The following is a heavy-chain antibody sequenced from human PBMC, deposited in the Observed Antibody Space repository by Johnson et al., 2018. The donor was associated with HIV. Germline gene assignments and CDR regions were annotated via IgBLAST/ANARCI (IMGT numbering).Heavy chain of an antibody. D-gene: IGHD3-22*01. CDR3: ARVIGYDNNGKAVDV. Sequence: MMLVESGGSVIRPGGSLRLSCAGTGFTFENYAMSWVRQAPGKGLEWVSGIYWNGGNTGYADSVKGRFTISRDNAKNSLNLQMNSLRVEDTALYYCARVIGYDNNGKAVDVWGQGTMVTVSS. CDR1: GFTFENYA. J-gene: IGHJ3*01. CDR2: IYWNGGNT. V-gene: IGHV3-20*04.